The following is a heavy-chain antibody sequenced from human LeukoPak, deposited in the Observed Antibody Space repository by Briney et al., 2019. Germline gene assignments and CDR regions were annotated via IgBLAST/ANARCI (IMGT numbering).Heavy chain of an antibody. D-gene: IGHD7-27*01. V-gene: IGHV3-74*01. CDR3: ARDNWGPDH. J-gene: IGHJ4*02. CDR1: GFTFTDYW. Sequence: GGSLTLSCAASGFTFTDYWIHWIRQAPGTGLMWVSHITSDGGRTDYADSVRGRFTMTRDNAKSTVYLQMNSLRVDDTAVYYCARDNWGPDHWGQGTLVTVSS. CDR2: ITSDGGRT.